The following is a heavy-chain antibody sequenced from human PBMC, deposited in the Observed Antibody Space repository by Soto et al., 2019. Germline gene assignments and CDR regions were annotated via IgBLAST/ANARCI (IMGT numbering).Heavy chain of an antibody. D-gene: IGHD3-10*01. Sequence: QVQLQESGPGLVKPSETLSLTCTVSGGSITNYYCSWFRQRPGKGLEWIGYINYEGYSAYNLSLKRRVTLSMDAAKTQFSLMLESVTATDTAVYYCARHGFGPLHGLVDVWGPGTTVIVSS. CDR2: INYEGYS. CDR3: ARHGFGPLHGLVDV. J-gene: IGHJ6*02. V-gene: IGHV4-59*08. CDR1: GGSITNYY.